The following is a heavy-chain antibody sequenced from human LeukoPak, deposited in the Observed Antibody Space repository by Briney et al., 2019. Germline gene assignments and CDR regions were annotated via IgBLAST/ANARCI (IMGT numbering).Heavy chain of an antibody. CDR1: GYTFTSYG. D-gene: IGHD2-2*01. V-gene: IGHV1-18*04. CDR2: ISAYNGNT. J-gene: IGHJ2*01. Sequence: ASVKVSCKASGYTFTSYGISWVRQAPGRGLEWMGWISAYNGNTNYAQKLQGRVTMTTDTSTSTAYMELRSLRSDDTAVYYCARCPTYCSSTSCFYWYFDLWGRGTLVTVSS. CDR3: ARCPTYCSSTSCFYWYFDL.